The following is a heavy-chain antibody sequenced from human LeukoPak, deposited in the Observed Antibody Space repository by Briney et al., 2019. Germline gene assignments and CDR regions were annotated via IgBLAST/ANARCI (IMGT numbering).Heavy chain of an antibody. V-gene: IGHV1-2*02. Sequence: ASVKVSCKASGYTFSGYYMHWVRQAPGQGLEWMGWINPNSGGTNYAQKFQGRVTMTRDTPISTAYMELRSLRSDDTAVYYCARDEDGVAGTGIDYWGQGTLVTVSS. CDR2: INPNSGGT. J-gene: IGHJ4*02. CDR1: GYTFSGYY. D-gene: IGHD6-19*01. CDR3: ARDEDGVAGTGIDY.